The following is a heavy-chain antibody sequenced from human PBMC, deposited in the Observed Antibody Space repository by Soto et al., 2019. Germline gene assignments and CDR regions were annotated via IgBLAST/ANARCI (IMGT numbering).Heavy chain of an antibody. D-gene: IGHD2-2*01. CDR3: ATGRSEVVPGAMDT. V-gene: IGHV4-4*07. J-gene: IGHJ5*02. Sequence: QVQLQESCPGLVKPSETLSLSCTVSGGSFSSHYCNWVRESAGKGLEWIGPIYPTGSTTYNPSLTSRLNMSVDTYKNQFSLRLTSMTAADTAVYYCATGRSEVVPGAMDTWGQGTLVTVSS. CDR1: GGSFSSHY. CDR2: IYPTGST.